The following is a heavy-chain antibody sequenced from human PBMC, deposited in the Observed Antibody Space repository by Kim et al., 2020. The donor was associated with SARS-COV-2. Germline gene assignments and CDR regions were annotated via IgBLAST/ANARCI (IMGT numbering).Heavy chain of an antibody. CDR2: IYYSGST. Sequence: SETLSLTCTVSGGSISSYYWSWIRQPPGKGLEWIGYIYYSGSTNYNPSLKSRVTISVDTSKNQFSLKLSSVTAADTAVYYCARDVEDSDWFDPWGQGTLVTVSS. D-gene: IGHD2-15*01. CDR3: ARDVEDSDWFDP. V-gene: IGHV4-59*13. J-gene: IGHJ5*02. CDR1: GGSISSYY.